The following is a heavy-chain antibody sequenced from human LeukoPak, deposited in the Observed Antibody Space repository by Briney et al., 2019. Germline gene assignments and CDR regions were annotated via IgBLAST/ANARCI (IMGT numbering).Heavy chain of an antibody. CDR3: VARYSSSPDY. Sequence: GGSLRLSCAASGFTFSRYAMSWVRQAPGKGLEWVSAIRGSGGSTYYVDSVKGRFTISRDNSKNTLYLQMNSLRADDTAVYYCVARYSSSPDYWGQGTLVTVSS. D-gene: IGHD6-13*01. CDR2: IRGSGGST. J-gene: IGHJ4*02. V-gene: IGHV3-23*01. CDR1: GFTFSRYA.